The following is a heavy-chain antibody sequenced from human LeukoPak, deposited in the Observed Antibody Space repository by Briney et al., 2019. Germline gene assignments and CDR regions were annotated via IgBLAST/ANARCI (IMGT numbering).Heavy chain of an antibody. CDR2: ISYDGSNK. CDR1: GFTFSSYG. D-gene: IGHD4-17*01. V-gene: IGHV3-30*18. J-gene: IGHJ4*02. Sequence: GGSLRLSCAASGFTFSSYGMHWVRQAPGKGLEWVAVISYDGSNKYYADSVKGRFTISRDNSKNTLYLQMNSLRVEDTAVYYCAKGGDDYGDSYPFDYWGQGTLVTVSS. CDR3: AKGGDDYGDSYPFDY.